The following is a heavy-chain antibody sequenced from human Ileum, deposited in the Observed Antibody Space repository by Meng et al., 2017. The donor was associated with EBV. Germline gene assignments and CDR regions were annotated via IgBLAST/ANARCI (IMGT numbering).Heavy chain of an antibody. J-gene: IGHJ4*02. V-gene: IGHV4-61*01. Sequence: QLRGPGPGLLKPPDTLSLTSSVSGGSVSIDSYHWSWTRQSPGRGLEWIGHTYGSDVNYSPSFQSRVTISIDTAKNQLFLKLTSVTAADTAMYYCAYYRVGRGGVGSWGQGTLVTVSS. D-gene: IGHD3-16*01. CDR3: AYYRVGRGGVGS. CDR1: GGSVSIDSYH. CDR2: TYGSDV.